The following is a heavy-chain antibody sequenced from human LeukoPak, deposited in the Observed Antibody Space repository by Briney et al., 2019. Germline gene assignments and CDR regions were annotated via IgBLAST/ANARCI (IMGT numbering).Heavy chain of an antibody. CDR1: GFTFSSYA. CDR3: ARDGMIAAPDRPYYYYYYMGV. J-gene: IGHJ6*03. Sequence: GGSLRLSCAASGFTFSSYAMHWVRQAPGKGLEWVAVISYDGSNKYYADSVKGRFTISGDNSKNTLYLQMNSLRAEDTAVYYCARDGMIAAPDRPYYYYYYMGVWGKGTTVTVSS. CDR2: ISYDGSNK. D-gene: IGHD6-6*01. V-gene: IGHV3-30*04.